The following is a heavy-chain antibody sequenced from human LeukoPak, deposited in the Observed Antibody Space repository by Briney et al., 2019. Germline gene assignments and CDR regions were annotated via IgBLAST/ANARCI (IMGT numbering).Heavy chain of an antibody. CDR3: TSVKTMVRGGLVDY. CDR1: GFTFSSYA. Sequence: GRSLRLSCAASGFTFSSYAMHWVRQAPGKGLEWVAVISYDGSNKYYADSVEGRFTISRDNSKNTLYLQKNSLRAEDTAEYYATSVKTMVRGGLVDYWGQGTLVTVSS. CDR2: ISYDGSNK. J-gene: IGHJ4*02. D-gene: IGHD3-10*01. V-gene: IGHV3-30*04.